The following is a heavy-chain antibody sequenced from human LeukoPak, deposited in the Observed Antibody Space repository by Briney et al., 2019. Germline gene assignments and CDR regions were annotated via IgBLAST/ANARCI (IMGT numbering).Heavy chain of an antibody. Sequence: GASVKVSCKASGYTFTSYDINWVRQATGQGLEWMGWMNPNSGNTGYAQKFQGRVTMTRNTSISTAYMELSSLRSEDTAVYYCARGIPPLVGATWGYYFDYWGRGTLVTVSS. CDR1: GYTFTSYD. V-gene: IGHV1-8*01. D-gene: IGHD1-26*01. J-gene: IGHJ4*02. CDR3: ARGIPPLVGATWGYYFDY. CDR2: MNPNSGNT.